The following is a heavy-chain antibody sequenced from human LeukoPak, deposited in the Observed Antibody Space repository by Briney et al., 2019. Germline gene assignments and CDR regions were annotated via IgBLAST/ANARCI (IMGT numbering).Heavy chain of an antibody. D-gene: IGHD1-7*01. CDR1: GFTFSSFA. CDR3: AKDMITGTTPRPLGN. J-gene: IGHJ4*02. CDR2: VGGSGDFT. Sequence: QPGGSLRLSCEASGFTFSSFAIAWVRQAPGKGLEWVSYVGGSGDFTYYADSVKGRFTISRDNSKNTVYLQMNSLRAEDTAVYYCAKDMITGTTPRPLGNWGQGTLVTVSS. V-gene: IGHV3-23*01.